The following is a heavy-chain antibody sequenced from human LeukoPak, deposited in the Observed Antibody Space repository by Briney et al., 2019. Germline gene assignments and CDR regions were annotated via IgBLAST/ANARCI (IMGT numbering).Heavy chain of an antibody. D-gene: IGHD3-10*01. Sequence: SETLSLTCAVYGGSFSGYYWSWIRQPPGKGLEWIGEINHSGSTNYNPSLKSRVTISVDTSKNQFSLKLSSVTAADTAVYYCARGLHYYGSGSYYYYGMDVWGKGTTVTVS. J-gene: IGHJ6*04. V-gene: IGHV4-34*01. CDR1: GGSFSGYY. CDR2: INHSGST. CDR3: ARGLHYYGSGSYYYYGMDV.